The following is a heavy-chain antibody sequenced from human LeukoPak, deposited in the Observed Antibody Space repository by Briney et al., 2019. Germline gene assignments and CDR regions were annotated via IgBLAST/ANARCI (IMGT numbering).Heavy chain of an antibody. V-gene: IGHV3-74*01. CDR2: INSDGSST. Sequence: GGSLRLSCAASGFTFSSYWMHRVRQAPGKGLVWVSRINSDGSSTSYADSVKGRFTISRDNAKNTLYLQMNSLRVEDTAVYYCAREVPDGPHFDYWGQGTLVTVSS. D-gene: IGHD4-17*01. CDR1: GFTFSSYW. J-gene: IGHJ4*02. CDR3: AREVPDGPHFDY.